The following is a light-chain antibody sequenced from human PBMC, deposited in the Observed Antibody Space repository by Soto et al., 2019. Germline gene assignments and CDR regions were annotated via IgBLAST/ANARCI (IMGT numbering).Light chain of an antibody. CDR3: QQCGDWPRT. V-gene: IGKV3-11*01. J-gene: IGKJ1*01. CDR2: GAY. CDR1: HSVSSY. Sequence: EMVLKQSPATPSLSPGERTTLSCRASHSVSSYLAWYQQKPGQAPSLLIYGAYTRATGIPASFSGSGSGTYFTLTISSLEPEDFAVYYCQQCGDWPRTFGQGTKVDIK.